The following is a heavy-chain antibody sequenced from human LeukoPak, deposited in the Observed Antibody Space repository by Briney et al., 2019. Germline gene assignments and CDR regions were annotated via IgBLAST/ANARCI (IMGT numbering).Heavy chain of an antibody. CDR1: GFTVSTNY. Sequence: GGSLRLSCAASGFTVSTNYMSWVRQAPGKGLEWVSILYSGGSTYYAVSVMGRFTISRDSSKNTLYLQMSSLTAEDTAVYYCGTAVASAGLFHYWGQGTLVTVSS. CDR3: GTAVASAGLFHY. J-gene: IGHJ4*02. D-gene: IGHD6-13*01. CDR2: LYSGGST. V-gene: IGHV3-53*01.